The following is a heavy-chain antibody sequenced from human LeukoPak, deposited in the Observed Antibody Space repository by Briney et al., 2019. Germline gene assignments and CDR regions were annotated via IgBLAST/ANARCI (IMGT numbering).Heavy chain of an antibody. V-gene: IGHV3-30*03. Sequence: PGGSLRLSCAASGFTFSSYGMHWVRQAPGKGLEWVAVISYDGSNKYYADSVKGRFTISRDNSKNTLYLQMNSLRAEDTAVYYCAQIDSGYDVSGYFDYWGQGTLVTVSS. CDR2: ISYDGSNK. CDR1: GFTFSSYG. CDR3: AQIDSGYDVSGYFDY. J-gene: IGHJ4*02. D-gene: IGHD5-12*01.